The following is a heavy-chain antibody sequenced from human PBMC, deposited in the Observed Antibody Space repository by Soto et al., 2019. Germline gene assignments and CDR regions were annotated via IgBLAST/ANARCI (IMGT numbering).Heavy chain of an antibody. J-gene: IGHJ6*02. CDR3: ASLEVVPAALLWPHYGMDV. CDR1: VFTFSIYS. Sequence: PGGSLRLSCAASVFTFSIYSMNWVRQAPGKGLELVSSISSSSSYIYYADSVKGRFTISRDNAKNSLYLQMNSLRAEDTAVYYCASLEVVPAALLWPHYGMDVWGQGTTVTVSS. V-gene: IGHV3-21*01. D-gene: IGHD2-2*01. CDR2: ISSSSSYI.